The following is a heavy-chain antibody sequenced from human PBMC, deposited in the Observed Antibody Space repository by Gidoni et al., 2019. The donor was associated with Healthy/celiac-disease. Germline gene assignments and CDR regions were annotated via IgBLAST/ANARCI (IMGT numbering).Heavy chain of an antibody. CDR1: GYSFTSYW. J-gene: IGHJ6*02. Sequence: EVQLVQSGAEVKKPGESLKLSCKGSGYSFTSYWIGWVRQMPGKGLEWMGIIYPGDSDTRYSPSFQGQVTISADKSISTAYLQWSSRKASDTAMYYCARPSSTVTTNYYYYGMDVWGQGTTVTVSS. CDR3: ARPSSTVTTNYYYYGMDV. V-gene: IGHV5-51*03. CDR2: IYPGDSDT. D-gene: IGHD4-17*01.